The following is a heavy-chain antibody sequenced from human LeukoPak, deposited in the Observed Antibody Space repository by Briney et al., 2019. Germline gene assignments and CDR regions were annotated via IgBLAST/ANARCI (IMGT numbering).Heavy chain of an antibody. CDR2: ISAHDGYT. CDR3: LGRIATRPDFDY. Sequence: SVKVSCRASGYSFTSYGFSGVRQAPGQGLEWMGWISAHDGYTTSAQKLQGRVTLTTDTSTSTAYMELGSLRSDHTAVYYCLGRIATRPDFDYWGQGTLVTVSS. CDR1: GYSFTSYG. J-gene: IGHJ4*02. V-gene: IGHV1-18*01. D-gene: IGHD6-6*01.